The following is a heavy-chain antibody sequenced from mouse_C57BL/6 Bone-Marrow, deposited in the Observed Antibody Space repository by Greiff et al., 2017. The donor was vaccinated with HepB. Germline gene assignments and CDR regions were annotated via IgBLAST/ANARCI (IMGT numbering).Heavy chain of an antibody. D-gene: IGHD2-3*01. CDR1: GYAFSSSW. J-gene: IGHJ1*03. CDR3: ARWMRWLLRDWYFDV. V-gene: IGHV1-82*01. CDR2: IYPGDGDT. Sequence: QVQLQQSGPELVKPGASVKISCKASGYAFSSSWMNWVKQRPGKGLEWIGRIYPGDGDTNYNGKFKGKATLTADKSSSIAYMQLSSLTSEDSAVYFCARWMRWLLRDWYFDVWGTGTTVTVSS.